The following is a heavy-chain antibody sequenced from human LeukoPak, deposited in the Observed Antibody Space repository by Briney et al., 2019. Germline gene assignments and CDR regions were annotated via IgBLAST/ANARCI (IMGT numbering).Heavy chain of an antibody. CDR3: ARRADTYDFWSVSDAFDI. J-gene: IGHJ3*02. D-gene: IGHD3-3*01. Sequence: SETLSLTCTVSGGSISSYYWSWIRQPPGKGLEWIGYIYTSGSTNYNPSLKSRVTISVDTSKNQFSLKLSSVTAADTAVYYCARRADTYDFWSVSDAFDIWGQGTMVTVSS. V-gene: IGHV4-4*09. CDR2: IYTSGST. CDR1: GGSISSYY.